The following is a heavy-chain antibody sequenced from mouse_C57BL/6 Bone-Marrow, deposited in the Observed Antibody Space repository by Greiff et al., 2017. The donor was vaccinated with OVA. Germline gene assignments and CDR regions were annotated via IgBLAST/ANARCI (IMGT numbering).Heavy chain of an antibody. D-gene: IGHD4-1*01. V-gene: IGHV3-6*01. CDR3: ATGSFDY. Sequence: ESGPGLVKPSQSLSLTCSVTGYSITSGYYWNWIRQFPGNKLEWMGYISYDGSNNYNPSLKNRISITRDTSKNQFILKLNSVTTEDTATYYCATGSFDYWGQGTTLTVSS. CDR2: ISYDGSN. J-gene: IGHJ2*01. CDR1: GYSITSGYY.